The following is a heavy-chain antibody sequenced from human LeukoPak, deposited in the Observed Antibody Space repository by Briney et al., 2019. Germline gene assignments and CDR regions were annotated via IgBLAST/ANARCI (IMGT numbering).Heavy chain of an antibody. D-gene: IGHD3-22*01. CDR1: GYTFTGYY. J-gene: IGHJ4*02. CDR3: AREAGDPSGYYYDSRSLDY. Sequence: GASVKVSCKASGYTFTGYYMHWVRQAPGQGLEWMGWINPNSGGTNYAQKFQGRVTMTRDTSISTAYMELSRLRSDDTAVYYCAREAGDPSGYYYDSRSLDYWGQGTLVTVSS. CDR2: INPNSGGT. V-gene: IGHV1-2*02.